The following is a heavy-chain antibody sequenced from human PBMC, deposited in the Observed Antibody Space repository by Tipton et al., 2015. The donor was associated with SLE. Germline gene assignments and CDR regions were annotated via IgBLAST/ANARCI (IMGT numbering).Heavy chain of an antibody. V-gene: IGHV3-7*01. Sequence: SLRLSCAASGFTFSGYWMTWVRQAPGKGLEWVANIKQDGSEKYYVESVKGRFTISRDNAKTSLYLQMNSLRADDTGVYYCARLSGFYSLFDYWGQGTLVSVSS. J-gene: IGHJ4*02. CDR1: GFTFSGYW. CDR3: ARLSGFYSLFDY. CDR2: IKQDGSEK. D-gene: IGHD2-21*02.